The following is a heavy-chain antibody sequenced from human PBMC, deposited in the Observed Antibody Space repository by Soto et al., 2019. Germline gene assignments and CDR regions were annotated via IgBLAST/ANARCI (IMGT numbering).Heavy chain of an antibody. CDR1: GFTFSIYA. D-gene: IGHD4-17*01. CDR2: ISYDGNKK. Sequence: QVQLVESGGGVVQPGRSLTLSCGASGFTFSIYAMHWVRQAPGKGLEWVAVISYDGNKKYYADSVKGRFTISRDDSKNTLYLQMNSLRTEDTAVYYCAKTTTTSWYYFDYWGQGTLVTVSS. CDR3: AKTTTTSWYYFDY. J-gene: IGHJ4*02. V-gene: IGHV3-30*18.